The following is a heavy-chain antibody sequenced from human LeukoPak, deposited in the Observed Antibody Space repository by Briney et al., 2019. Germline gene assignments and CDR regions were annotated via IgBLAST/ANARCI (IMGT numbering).Heavy chain of an antibody. CDR3: ARVMYIYSDY. CDR2: ISSSSSTI. D-gene: IGHD1-1*01. CDR1: GFTFSSYR. Sequence: GGSLRLSCAASGFTFSSYRMNWVRQAPGKGLEWVSYISSSSSTIHYADSVKGRFTISRDNAKNSLYLQMNSLRAEDTAVYYCARVMYIYSDYWGQGTLVTVSS. J-gene: IGHJ4*02. V-gene: IGHV3-48*01.